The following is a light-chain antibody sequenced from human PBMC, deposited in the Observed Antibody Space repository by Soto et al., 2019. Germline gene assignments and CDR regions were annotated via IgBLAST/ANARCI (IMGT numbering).Light chain of an antibody. V-gene: IGKV1-12*02. Sequence: DIQMTQSPSSVSASVGDRVTITCRASQHISTWLAWYQQKPGKALKLLIYDASNLQSGVPSRFSGSGSGTEFTLTIRSLQPEDFATYYCQQANSFPWTFGQGTKVEMK. J-gene: IGKJ1*01. CDR3: QQANSFPWT. CDR1: QHISTW. CDR2: DAS.